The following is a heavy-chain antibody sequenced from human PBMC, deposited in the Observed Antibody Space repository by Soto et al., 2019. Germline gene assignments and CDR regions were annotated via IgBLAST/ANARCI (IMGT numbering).Heavy chain of an antibody. CDR2: ISYDGSNK. V-gene: IGHV3-30*18. CDR3: AKRGIATEGHYFDY. Sequence: QVQLVESGGGVVQPGRSLRLSCAASGFTFSSYGMHWVRQAPGKGLEWVTVISYDGSNKYYADSVKGRFTISRDNSKKTLYLQMNSLRAEDTAVYYCAKRGIATEGHYFDYWGQGTLVTVSS. CDR1: GFTFSSYG. J-gene: IGHJ4*02. D-gene: IGHD6-13*01.